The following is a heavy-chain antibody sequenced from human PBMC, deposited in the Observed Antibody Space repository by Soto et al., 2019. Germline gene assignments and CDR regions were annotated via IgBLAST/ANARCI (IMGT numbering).Heavy chain of an antibody. CDR2: IYSGGST. CDR3: ARVPGYCSSTSCYNGPLFDP. V-gene: IGHV3-53*04. Sequence: PGGSLRLSCAASGFTVSSNYMSWVRQAPGKGLEWVSVIYSGGSTYYADSVKGRFTISRHNSKNTLYLQMNSLRAEDTAVYYCARVPGYCSSTSCYNGPLFDPWGQGTLVTVSS. J-gene: IGHJ5*02. D-gene: IGHD2-2*02. CDR1: GFTVSSNY.